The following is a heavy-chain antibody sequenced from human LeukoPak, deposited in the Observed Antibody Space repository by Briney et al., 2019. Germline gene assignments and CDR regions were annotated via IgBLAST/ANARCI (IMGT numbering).Heavy chain of an antibody. V-gene: IGHV3-30*18. Sequence: PGRSLRLSCAASGFTFSSYGMHWVRQAPGKGLEWVAVISYEGSNKYYADCVKGLFTISRDNSKNTLYLQMNSLRAEDTAVYYCAKAIAAAGLDYWGQGTLVTVCS. CDR3: AKAIAAAGLDY. CDR2: ISYEGSNK. D-gene: IGHD6-13*01. CDR1: GFTFSSYG. J-gene: IGHJ4*02.